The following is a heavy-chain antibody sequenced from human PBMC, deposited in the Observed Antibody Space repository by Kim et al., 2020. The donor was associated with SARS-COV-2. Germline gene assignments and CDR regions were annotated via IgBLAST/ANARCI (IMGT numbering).Heavy chain of an antibody. Sequence: SETLSLTCAVYGGSFSGYYWSWIRQPPGKGLEWIGEINHSGSTNYNPSLKSRVTISVDTSKNQFSLKLSSVTAADTAVYYCARLAAGCSGGSCDYWGQGTLVTVSS. V-gene: IGHV4-34*01. CDR3: ARLAAGCSGGSCDY. CDR1: GGSFSGYY. D-gene: IGHD2-15*01. J-gene: IGHJ4*02. CDR2: INHSGST.